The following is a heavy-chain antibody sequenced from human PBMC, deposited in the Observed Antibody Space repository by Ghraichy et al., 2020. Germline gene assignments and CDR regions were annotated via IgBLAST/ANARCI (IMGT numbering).Heavy chain of an antibody. D-gene: IGHD2-21*02. CDR1: GFTFSSYA. V-gene: IGHV3-23*01. CDR3: AKDQHIVVVTAIHREGMDV. Sequence: GGSLRLSCAASGFTFSSYAMSWVRQAPGKGLEWVSAISGSGGSTYYADSVKGRFTISRDNSKNTLYLQMNSLRAEDTAVYYCAKDQHIVVVTAIHREGMDVWGQGTTVTVSS. J-gene: IGHJ6*02. CDR2: ISGSGGST.